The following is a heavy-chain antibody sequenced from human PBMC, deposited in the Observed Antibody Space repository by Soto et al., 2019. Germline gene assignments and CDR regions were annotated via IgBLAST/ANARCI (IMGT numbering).Heavy chain of an antibody. Sequence: QVQLQESGPGLVKPSETLSLSCSVSGGSISGHYWSWVRQTPGKGLEWIGYMYYSGSTNYNPSLKSRDTISVDTSKKHFSLRLTSVTAADTAVYYCARGPYYDLIWNYYYMDVWGKGTTVTVSS. D-gene: IGHD3-16*01. CDR2: MYYSGST. CDR3: ARGPYYDLIWNYYYMDV. CDR1: GGSISGHY. J-gene: IGHJ6*03. V-gene: IGHV4-59*08.